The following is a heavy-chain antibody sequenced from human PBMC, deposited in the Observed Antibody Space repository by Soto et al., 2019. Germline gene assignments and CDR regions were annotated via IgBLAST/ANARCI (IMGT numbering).Heavy chain of an antibody. D-gene: IGHD2-2*01. V-gene: IGHV4-39*01. J-gene: IGHJ6*02. Sequence: QLQLQESGPRLVKPSETLSLTCSVSGCSISSSSYSWGWIRQPPGKGLEWIGTIYYSGSTHYNPSLGGRVAISADTPNNQLSLRLSSVTAADTAVYYCGRQPGHCGSTTCFGYYSVDVWGQGTTVTVS. CDR3: GRQPGHCGSTTCFGYYSVDV. CDR1: GCSISSSSYS. CDR2: IYYSGST.